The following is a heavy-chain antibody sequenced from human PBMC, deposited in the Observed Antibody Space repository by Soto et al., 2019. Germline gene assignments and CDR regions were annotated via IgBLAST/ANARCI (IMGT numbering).Heavy chain of an antibody. CDR1: SDSISSSNYY. CDR2: INFSGNT. J-gene: IGHJ4*02. V-gene: IGHV4-39*01. CDR3: ARGYYDVLTTYRHQFDY. Sequence: PSETLSLTCIVSSDSISSSNYYWAWIRQPPGKGLEWIGSINFSGNTYYNPSLKSRVSISVDTSSKQFSLKLDSVTAADTAIFYCARGYYDVLTTYRHQFDYWGQGTLVTVSS. D-gene: IGHD3-9*01.